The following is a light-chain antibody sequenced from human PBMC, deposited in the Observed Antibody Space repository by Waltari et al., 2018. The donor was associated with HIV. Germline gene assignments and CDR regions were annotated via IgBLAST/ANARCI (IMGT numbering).Light chain of an antibody. J-gene: IGLJ3*02. CDR3: MIWYSSAGV. CDR2: YKSYSDK. V-gene: IGLV5-45*02. Sequence: QAVLTQPSSLSASPGESDSLTRTFRRGINVGTDTIKWYQQKPGSTPQYHQRYKSYSDKQQGTGVPRRFSGSKAASANAGILLISGLQSEDDADYYCMIWYSSAGVFGGGTKLTVL. CDR1: RGINVGTDT.